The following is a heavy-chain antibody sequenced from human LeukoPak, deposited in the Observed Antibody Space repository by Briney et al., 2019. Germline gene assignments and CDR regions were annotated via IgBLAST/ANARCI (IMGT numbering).Heavy chain of an antibody. CDR2: INTDGRTT. D-gene: IGHD6-13*01. CDR3: ARTIMAATGNDY. V-gene: IGHV3-74*01. Sequence: GGSLRLSCAASGFTFSSYAMSWVRQAPGKGLVWVSRINTDGRTTNYADSVKGRFTISRDNAKNTLYLQMNSLRADDTAVYYCARTIMAATGNDYWGQGTLVTVSS. J-gene: IGHJ4*02. CDR1: GFTFSSYA.